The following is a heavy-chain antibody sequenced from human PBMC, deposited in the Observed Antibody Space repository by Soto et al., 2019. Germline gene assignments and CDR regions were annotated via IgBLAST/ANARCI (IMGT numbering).Heavy chain of an antibody. CDR1: GFTFSNAW. CDR3: TTDRVEMATITSD. J-gene: IGHJ4*02. V-gene: IGHV3-15*01. CDR2: IKSKTDGGTT. D-gene: IGHD5-12*01. Sequence: EVQLVESGGGLVKPGGSLRLSCAASGFTFSNAWMSWVRQAPGKGLEWVGRIKSKTDGGTTDYAAPVKGRFTISRDDSKNTLYLQMNSLKTEDTAVYYCTTDRVEMATITSDLGQGTLVTVSS.